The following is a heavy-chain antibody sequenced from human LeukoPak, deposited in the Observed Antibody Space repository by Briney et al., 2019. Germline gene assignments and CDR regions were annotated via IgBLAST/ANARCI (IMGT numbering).Heavy chain of an antibody. V-gene: IGHV4-4*02. J-gene: IGHJ6*04. Sequence: SGTLSLTCAVSGGSLSSSNWWSWVRPSPGKGLEWIGEIYHSGSTNYNQSLMSRVTISLDKPKKQFSLQLSSVTAADTAVYYCARDKAPPFSSNRYYYGMDVWGKGTTVTVSS. CDR1: GGSLSSSNW. CDR3: ARDKAPPFSSNRYYYGMDV. CDR2: IYHSGST. D-gene: IGHD6-13*01.